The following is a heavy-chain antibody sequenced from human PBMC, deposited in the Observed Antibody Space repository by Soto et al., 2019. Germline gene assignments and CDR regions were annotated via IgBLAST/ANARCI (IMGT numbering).Heavy chain of an antibody. Sequence: SVKVSCKASGFTFTSSAMQWVRQARGQRLEWIGWIVVGSGNTNYAQKFQERVTITRDMSTSTAYMELSSLRSEDTAVYYCAALLNSGSYYLPIDYWGQGTLVTVSS. CDR1: GFTFTSSA. J-gene: IGHJ4*02. D-gene: IGHD1-26*01. CDR2: IVVGSGNT. CDR3: AALLNSGSYYLPIDY. V-gene: IGHV1-58*02.